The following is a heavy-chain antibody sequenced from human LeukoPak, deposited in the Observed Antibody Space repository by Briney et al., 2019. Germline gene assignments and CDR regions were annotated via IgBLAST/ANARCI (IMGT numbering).Heavy chain of an antibody. CDR2: IIPIFGTA. V-gene: IGHV1-69*13. CDR3: ARDRIYDPGAFDI. D-gene: IGHD5-12*01. J-gene: IGHJ3*02. CDR1: GGTFSSYA. Sequence: ASVKVSCKASGGTFSSYAISWVRQAPGQGLEWMGGIIPIFGTANYAQKFQGRVTITADESTSTAYMELSSLRSEDTAVYYCARDRIYDPGAFDIWGQGTMVTVSS.